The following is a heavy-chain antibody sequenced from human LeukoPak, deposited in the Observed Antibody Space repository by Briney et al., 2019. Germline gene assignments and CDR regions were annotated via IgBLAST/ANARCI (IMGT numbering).Heavy chain of an antibody. CDR2: IYYSGST. V-gene: IGHV4-39*01. CDR1: GGSISSSSYY. CDR3: ARRYSYGNHFDY. D-gene: IGHD5-18*01. J-gene: IGHJ4*02. Sequence: PSETLSLTCTVSGGSISSSSYYWGWIRQPPGKGLEWIGSIYYSGSTYYNPSLKSRVTISVDTSKNQFSLKLSSVTAADTAVYYCARRYSYGNHFDYWGQGTLVTVSS.